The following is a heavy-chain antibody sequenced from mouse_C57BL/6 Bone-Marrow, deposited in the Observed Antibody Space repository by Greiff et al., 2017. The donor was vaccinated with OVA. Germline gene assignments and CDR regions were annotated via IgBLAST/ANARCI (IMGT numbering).Heavy chain of an antibody. CDR3: VRGGYFDY. V-gene: IGHV1-82*01. CDR2: INPGDGDT. Sequence: VQLQESGPELVKPGASVKISCKASGYAFTSSWMNWVKQRPGKGLEWIGRINPGDGDTNYNEKFKGKATLTVDKSSSTAYMQLSSLTSEDSAVYFCVRGGYFDYWGKGTTLTVSS. J-gene: IGHJ2*01. CDR1: GYAFTSSW.